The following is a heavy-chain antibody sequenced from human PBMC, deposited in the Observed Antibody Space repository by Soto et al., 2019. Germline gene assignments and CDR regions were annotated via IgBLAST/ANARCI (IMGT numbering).Heavy chain of an antibody. CDR3: VKFRGRAYHYYYMDV. CDR2: YGGSGGST. J-gene: IGHJ6*03. Sequence: DVQLLESGGGLAQRGGSLSLSCAASGFSFSTYRMTWVRQAPGKGLEWVSYGGSGGSTYYADSVEGRFTISRDNTKNTLYLQMNSVRAEETAVYYCVKFRGRAYHYYYMDVWGNGTTVTVSS. CDR1: GFSFSTYR. V-gene: IGHV3-23*01.